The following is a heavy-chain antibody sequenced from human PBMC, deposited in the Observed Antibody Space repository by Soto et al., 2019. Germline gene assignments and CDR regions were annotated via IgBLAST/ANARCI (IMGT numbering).Heavy chain of an antibody. Sequence: SETLSLTCTVSGGSISSTTYSWGWIRQPPGKGLEWIGSMYYSGTTYSNPSLQSRVTISVDTSNNQFSLKMHSVTAADTSVYLCARHGGKIAVTGTMGNFDYWGQGCPVTVSS. V-gene: IGHV4-39*01. CDR3: ARHGGKIAVTGTMGNFDY. D-gene: IGHD1-20*01. CDR2: MYYSGTT. CDR1: GGSISSTTYS. J-gene: IGHJ4*02.